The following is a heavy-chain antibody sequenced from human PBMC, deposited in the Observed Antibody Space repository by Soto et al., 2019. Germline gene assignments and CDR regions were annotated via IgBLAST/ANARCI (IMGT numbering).Heavy chain of an antibody. CDR3: ARAAHYSSPFRWFDP. J-gene: IGHJ5*02. D-gene: IGHD6-13*01. Sequence: QVQLQESGPGLVKPSQTLSLTCTVSVGSISIGGNYWSGIRQHPGKGLEWIGYIYYSGSTYYNPSLKSRVTISVDTSKNQFSLKLSSVTAADTAVYYCARAAHYSSPFRWFDPWGQGTLVTVSS. V-gene: IGHV4-31*03. CDR2: IYYSGST. CDR1: VGSISIGGNY.